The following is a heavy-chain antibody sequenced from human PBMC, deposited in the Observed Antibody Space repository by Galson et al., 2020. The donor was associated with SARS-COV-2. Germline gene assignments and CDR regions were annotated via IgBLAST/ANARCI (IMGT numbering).Heavy chain of an antibody. CDR3: ARDIDGIGRKLTSPIYYYGMDV. CDR1: GYTFTGYY. D-gene: IGHD3-9*01. Sequence: ASVKVSCKASGYTFTGYYIHWVRQAPGQGLEWMGWINPNSGGTNYAQKFQGWVIMTRDTSISTAYMELSRLTSDDTAVYYCARDIDGIGRKLTSPIYYYGMDVWGQGTTVTVSS. V-gene: IGHV1-2*04. CDR2: INPNSGGT. J-gene: IGHJ6*02.